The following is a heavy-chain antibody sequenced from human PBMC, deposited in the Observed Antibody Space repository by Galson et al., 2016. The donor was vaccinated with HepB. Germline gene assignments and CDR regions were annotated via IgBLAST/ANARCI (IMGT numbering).Heavy chain of an antibody. CDR1: GYTLTEVS. CDR3: TTLPGRAYDSSSLHQGPIGLPPGTLLQEHL. Sequence: SVKVSCKVSGYTLTEVSMHWVRQAPGKGLEWMGGFHPENGKPMYAENFQGRVTMTEDRSTDTVYMEVNSLRSEDTAVYYCTTLPGRAYDSSSLHQGPIGLPPGTLLQEHLWG. CDR2: FHPENGKP. V-gene: IGHV1-24*01. J-gene: IGHJ6*01. D-gene: IGHD3-22*01.